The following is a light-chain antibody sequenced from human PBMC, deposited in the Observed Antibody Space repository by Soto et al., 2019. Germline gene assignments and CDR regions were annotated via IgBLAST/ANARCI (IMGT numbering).Light chain of an antibody. CDR1: QSVSSSY. V-gene: IGKV3-20*01. CDR3: QQYGSSLSIT. Sequence: IVLTQSPGTLSLSPGERATLSCRASQSVSSSYLDWYQPKPGQAPRLLIYGASSRATGIPDRFSGSGSGTDFTLSISRLEPEDFAVYYCQQYGSSLSITLGQGTRLEIK. CDR2: GAS. J-gene: IGKJ5*01.